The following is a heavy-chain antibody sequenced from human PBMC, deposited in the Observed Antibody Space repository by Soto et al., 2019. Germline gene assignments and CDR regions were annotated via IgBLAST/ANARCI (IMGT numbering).Heavy chain of an antibody. CDR1: GFTFSSFA. Sequence: EVQLLESGGGLVQPGGSLRLSCAASGFTFSSFAMSWVRQAPGKGLEWVSTISGSGGSTFYADSVKGRFTMSRDNSKNTLYLQMNSLTVEDTAVYYCPKDQPSYFDNSGYYGHLDYWGQGTLVTVSS. D-gene: IGHD3-9*01. CDR3: PKDQPSYFDNSGYYGHLDY. V-gene: IGHV3-23*01. CDR2: ISGSGGST. J-gene: IGHJ4*02.